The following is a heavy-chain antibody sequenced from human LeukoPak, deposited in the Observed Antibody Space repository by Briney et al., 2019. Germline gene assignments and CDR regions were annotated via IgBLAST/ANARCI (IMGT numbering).Heavy chain of an antibody. D-gene: IGHD6-19*01. Sequence: GGSLRLSCAASGFTFSSYAMSWVRRAPGKGLEWVSGISAWDGSTYYADSVRGRLTLSRDTSKNTLYLQMNSLRAEDTAVYYCAKEIAVSGIPYFDHWGQGTLVSVSS. V-gene: IGHV3-23*01. CDR3: AKEIAVSGIPYFDH. CDR2: ISAWDGST. CDR1: GFTFSSYA. J-gene: IGHJ4*02.